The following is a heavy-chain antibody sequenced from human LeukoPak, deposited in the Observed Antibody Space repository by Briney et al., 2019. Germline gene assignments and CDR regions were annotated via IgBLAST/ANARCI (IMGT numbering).Heavy chain of an antibody. CDR2: ISYDGSNI. CDR3: AKDISVGPVYFGSDY. D-gene: IGHD3-10*01. V-gene: IGHV3-30*18. J-gene: IGHJ4*02. CDR1: GFTFSSYA. Sequence: GRSLRLSCAASGFTFSSYAMHWVRQAPGKALEWVAVISYDGSNIYYEDSVKGRFTISRENSKNTLYLQMNSLRPEDTAVYYCAKDISVGPVYFGSDYWGQGTLVTVSS.